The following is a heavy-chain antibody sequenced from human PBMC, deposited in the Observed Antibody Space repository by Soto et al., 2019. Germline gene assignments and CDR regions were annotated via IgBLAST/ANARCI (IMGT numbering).Heavy chain of an antibody. CDR3: ADSIFYYGMDV. J-gene: IGHJ6*02. Sequence: GESLKISCKGSGYTFTNYWIGWVRQMPGKGPEWMGIIYPGDSDTKYNPSFQGQVTISADKSITTTYLQWSSLKASDTAIYYCADSIFYYGMDVWGQGTTVTVS. CDR1: GYTFTNYW. CDR2: IYPGDSDT. V-gene: IGHV5-51*01.